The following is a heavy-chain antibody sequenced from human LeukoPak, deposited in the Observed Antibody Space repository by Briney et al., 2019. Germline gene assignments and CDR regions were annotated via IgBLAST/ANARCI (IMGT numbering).Heavy chain of an antibody. CDR1: GGSISSSSYY. CDR3: ARQRDLIRAFDI. CDR2: IYYSGST. D-gene: IGHD2-21*01. J-gene: IGHJ3*02. Sequence: PSETLSLTCTVSGGSISSSSYYWGWIRQPPGKGLEWIGSIYYSGSTYYNPSLKSRVTISVDTSKNQFSLKLSSVTAADTAVYYCARQRDLIRAFDIWGQGTMVTVSS. V-gene: IGHV4-39*07.